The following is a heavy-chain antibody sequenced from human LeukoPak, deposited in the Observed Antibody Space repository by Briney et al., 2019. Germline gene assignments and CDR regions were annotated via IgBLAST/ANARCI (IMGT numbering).Heavy chain of an antibody. CDR2: INHSGST. Sequence: SETLSLTCAVYGGSFSGYYWSWIRQPPGKGLEWIGEINHSGSTNCNPSLKSRVTISVDTSKNQFSLKLSSVTAADTAVYYCARGPARSSGSYYRRGFDYWGQGTLVTVSS. V-gene: IGHV4-34*01. CDR1: GGSFSGYY. CDR3: ARGPARSSGSYYRRGFDY. D-gene: IGHD3-10*01. J-gene: IGHJ4*02.